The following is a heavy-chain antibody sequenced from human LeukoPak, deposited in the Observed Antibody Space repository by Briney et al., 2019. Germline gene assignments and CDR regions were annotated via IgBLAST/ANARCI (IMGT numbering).Heavy chain of an antibody. CDR2: ISYTGST. V-gene: IGHV4-59*01. J-gene: IGHJ4*02. D-gene: IGHD6-13*01. CDR1: GGSINTYY. CDR3: ARDPGSSWYDY. Sequence: SGTLSLTCTVSGGSINTYYWSWIRQPPGEGLEWIGYISYTGSTSYNPSLKSRVTISVDTSKNQFSLKLSSVTAADTAVYYCARDPGSSWYDYWGQGTLVTVSS.